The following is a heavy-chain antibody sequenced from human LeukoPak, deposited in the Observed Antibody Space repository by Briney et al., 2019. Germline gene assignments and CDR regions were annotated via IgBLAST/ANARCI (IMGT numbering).Heavy chain of an antibody. D-gene: IGHD3-3*01. CDR1: GFTFSSYS. V-gene: IGHV3-48*01. Sequence: GGSLRLSCAASGFTFSSYSMNWVRQAPGKGLEWVSYISSSSSTMYYADSVKGRFTISRDNAKNSLYLQMNSLRAEDTAVYYCASKYYDFWSGYYYFDYWGQGTLVTVSS. CDR3: ASKYYDFWSGYYYFDY. J-gene: IGHJ4*02. CDR2: ISSSSSTM.